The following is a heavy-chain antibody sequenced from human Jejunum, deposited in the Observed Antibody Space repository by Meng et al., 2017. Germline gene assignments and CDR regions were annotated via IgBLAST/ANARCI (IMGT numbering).Heavy chain of an antibody. CDR2: TYYRSKWSS. Sequence: QVTLAQSGPGLVKPSPTLSLTCAISGDSVSSNSAAWNWIRQSPSRGLEWLGRTYYRSKWSSDYAVSVRSRITINADTSKNQFSLQLNSVTPEDTAVYYCARKAVAVGTFDYWGQGTLVTVSS. V-gene: IGHV6-1*01. J-gene: IGHJ4*02. CDR1: GDSVSSNSAA. D-gene: IGHD6-19*01. CDR3: ARKAVAVGTFDY.